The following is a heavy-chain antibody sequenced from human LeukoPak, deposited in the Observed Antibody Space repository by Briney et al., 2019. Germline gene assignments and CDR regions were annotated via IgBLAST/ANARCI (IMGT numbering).Heavy chain of an antibody. CDR3: TKRVKYGGTWDHFAD. D-gene: IGHD1-26*01. J-gene: IGHJ4*02. CDR2: FSATDGSA. CDR1: GFTFSSYA. Sequence: GGSLRLSCAASGFTFSSYAMTWVRQAPGKGLEWVSAFSATDGSAQYAESVEGRFTISRDNSKSTLILQMNSLRVEDTALYYCTKRVKYGGTWDHFADWGQGTLVTVSS. V-gene: IGHV3-23*01.